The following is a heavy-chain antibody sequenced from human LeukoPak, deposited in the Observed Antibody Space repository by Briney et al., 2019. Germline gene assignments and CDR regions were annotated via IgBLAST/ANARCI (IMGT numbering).Heavy chain of an antibody. CDR2: INHSGST. V-gene: IGHV4-34*01. D-gene: IGHD1-26*01. CDR1: GGSFSGYY. CDR3: ARVAYSGYVDY. J-gene: IGHJ4*02. Sequence: PSETLSLTCAVYGGSFSGYYWSWIRQPPGKGLEWIGEINHSGSTNYNPSLKSRVTISVDTSKNQFSLKLSPVTAADTAVYYCARVAYSGYVDYWGQGTLVTVSS.